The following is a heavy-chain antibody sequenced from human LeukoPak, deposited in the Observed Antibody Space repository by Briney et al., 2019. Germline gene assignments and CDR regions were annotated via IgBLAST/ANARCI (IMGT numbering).Heavy chain of an antibody. CDR1: GFTFSSYW. Sequence: GGSLRLSCAASGFTFSSYWMSWVRQAPGKGLEWVANIKKDGSEKYYVNSVKGRFTISRDNAKNSLYLQMNSLRAADTAVYYCARDLSYSSGSYDYWGQGTLVTVSS. CDR2: IKKDGSEK. V-gene: IGHV3-7*01. D-gene: IGHD6-19*01. CDR3: ARDLSYSSGSYDY. J-gene: IGHJ4*02.